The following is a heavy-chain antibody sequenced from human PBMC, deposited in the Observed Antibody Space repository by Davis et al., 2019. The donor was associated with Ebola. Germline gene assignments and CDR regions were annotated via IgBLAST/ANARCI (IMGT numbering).Heavy chain of an antibody. J-gene: IGHJ4*02. CDR3: ARDRWFGDPFDY. Sequence: ALVKVSCKASGYTFTSYGISWVRQAPGQGLEWMGWISAYNGNTNYAQKLQGRVTMTTDTSTSTAYMELRSLRSDDTAVYYCARDRWFGDPFDYWGQGTLVTVSS. D-gene: IGHD3-10*01. CDR1: GYTFTSYG. V-gene: IGHV1-18*01. CDR2: ISAYNGNT.